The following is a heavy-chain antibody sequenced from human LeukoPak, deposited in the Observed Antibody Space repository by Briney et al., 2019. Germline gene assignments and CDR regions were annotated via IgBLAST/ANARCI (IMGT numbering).Heavy chain of an antibody. D-gene: IGHD3-22*01. CDR1: GGSISRYY. Sequence: SETLYLTCTVSGGSISRYYWSWIRQPPGKGLEWIGYIYYSGSTNYNPSLKSRVTMSVDTSKNQFSLKLSSVTAADTAVYYCARVDGSGYGGGYFDYWGQGTLVTVSS. V-gene: IGHV4-59*01. J-gene: IGHJ4*02. CDR2: IYYSGST. CDR3: ARVDGSGYGGGYFDY.